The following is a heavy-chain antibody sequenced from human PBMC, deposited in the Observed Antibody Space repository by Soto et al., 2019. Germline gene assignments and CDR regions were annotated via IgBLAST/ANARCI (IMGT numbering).Heavy chain of an antibody. CDR2: SAYDGNTQ. J-gene: IGHJ4*02. CDR1: GFIFSGYA. CDR3: AKETNAYEINF. Sequence: QVQLVESGGGVVEPGRSLRLSCAASGFIFSGYAMHWVRQAPGKGLEGVAVSAYDGNTQYYAESVKGRFTVSKDNSHNMIYVQMNNLRNENTAMYYSAKETNAYEINFWGQGTLVTVSS. V-gene: IGHV3-30-3*01. D-gene: IGHD3-9*01.